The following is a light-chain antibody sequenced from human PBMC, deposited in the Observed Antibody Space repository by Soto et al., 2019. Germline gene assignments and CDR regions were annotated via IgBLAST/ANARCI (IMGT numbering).Light chain of an antibody. Sequence: QSALTQPRSVSGSPGQSVTISCTGTSSDVGGYIYVSWYQQYPAKAPKVMIYDVSRRPSGVPDCFSGSKSGNTASLTISGLQAEDEAVYYCCSYAGNKTVVFGGGTKLTVL. CDR1: SSDVGGYIY. V-gene: IGLV2-11*01. CDR3: CSYAGNKTVV. CDR2: DVS. J-gene: IGLJ3*02.